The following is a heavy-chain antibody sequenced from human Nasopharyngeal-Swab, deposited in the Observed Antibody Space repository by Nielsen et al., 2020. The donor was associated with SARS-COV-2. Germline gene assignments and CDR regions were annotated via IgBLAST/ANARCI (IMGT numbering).Heavy chain of an antibody. J-gene: IGHJ5*02. CDR1: GFTLSNYW. V-gene: IGHV3-7*05. Sequence: GESLKISCAASGFTLSNYWLSWVRQAPGKGLEWVANIKVDGTVKNYVDSVRGRFTISRDNAKNSLYLQMDSLRAEDTAVYYCVSGRGFSWGQGTLVTVSS. CDR3: VSGRGFS. CDR2: IKVDGTVK. D-gene: IGHD3-10*01.